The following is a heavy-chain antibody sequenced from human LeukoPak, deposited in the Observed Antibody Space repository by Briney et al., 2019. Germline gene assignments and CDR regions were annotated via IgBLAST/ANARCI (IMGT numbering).Heavy chain of an antibody. J-gene: IGHJ5*02. CDR3: ARDYYCSGGSCSDCFDP. D-gene: IGHD2-15*01. Sequence: ASVKVSCKVSGYTLSELSMHWVRQAPGQGLEWMGWVSSYEDEPNYAQKVQGRLTLTIDTSTSTTYMELMSLSSDDTAVYYCARDYYCSGGSCSDCFDPWGQGTLVIVSS. CDR2: VSSYEDEP. V-gene: IGHV1-18*01. CDR1: GYTLSELS.